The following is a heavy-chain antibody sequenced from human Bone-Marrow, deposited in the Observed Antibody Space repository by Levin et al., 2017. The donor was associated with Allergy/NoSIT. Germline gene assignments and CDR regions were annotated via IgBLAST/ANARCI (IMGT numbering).Heavy chain of an antibody. Sequence: GESLKISCAASGFTVTNAWMNWVRQVPGKGLEWVALIKSKTDGGATDYAAPVKGRFTISRDDSKNTLYLQMNSLKTEDTAVYYCTVERSGSFTNWGQGTLVTVSS. CDR1: GFTVTNAW. CDR2: IKSKTDGGAT. V-gene: IGHV3-15*07. J-gene: IGHJ4*02. CDR3: TVERSGSFTN. D-gene: IGHD2-15*01.